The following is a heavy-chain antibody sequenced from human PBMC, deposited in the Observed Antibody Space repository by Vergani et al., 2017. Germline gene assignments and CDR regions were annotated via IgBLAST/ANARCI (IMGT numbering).Heavy chain of an antibody. V-gene: IGHV3-23*01. J-gene: IGHJ4*02. CDR2: ISGSGGFT. CDR3: ARDRGCATISCYFSGAFDY. CDR1: GFPFTNFA. D-gene: IGHD2-2*01. Sequence: EVQLLESGGNLVQPGGSLRLSCAASGFPFTNFAMTWVRQAPGEGLEWVSGISGSGGFTYYADSVKGRFTISRDNSKNTMFLQMNNLRAEDTAVYYCARDRGCATISCYFSGAFDYWGLGTLVSVSS.